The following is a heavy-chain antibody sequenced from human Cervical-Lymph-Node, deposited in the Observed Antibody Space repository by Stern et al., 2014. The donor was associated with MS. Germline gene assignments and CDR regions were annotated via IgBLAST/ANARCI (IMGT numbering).Heavy chain of an antibody. D-gene: IGHD1-26*01. Sequence: QLQESGPGLARASATLSLTCAVSGGSISGYYWSWMRQPPGKEMEWIGYIYYTGSTNYEPSLNSRVTMSLDLSKIQFSLRLNSVPAADTAVYYCAKYVRGSGLYCLDYWGQGALITVSS. J-gene: IGHJ4*02. CDR2: IYYTGST. V-gene: IGHV4-59*01. CDR3: AKYVRGSGLYCLDY. CDR1: GGSISGYY.